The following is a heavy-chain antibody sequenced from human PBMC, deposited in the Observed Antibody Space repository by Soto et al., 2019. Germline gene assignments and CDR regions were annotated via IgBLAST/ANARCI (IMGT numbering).Heavy chain of an antibody. J-gene: IGHJ4*02. D-gene: IGHD4-17*01. Sequence: SETLSLTCTVSGGSISSYYWSWIRQPPGKGLEWIGYIYYSGSTNYNPSLKSRVTISVDTSKNQFSLKLSSVTAADTAVYYCATYSSNTVTFDYWGQGTLVTVSS. CDR3: ATYSSNTVTFDY. CDR2: IYYSGST. CDR1: GGSISSYY. V-gene: IGHV4-59*08.